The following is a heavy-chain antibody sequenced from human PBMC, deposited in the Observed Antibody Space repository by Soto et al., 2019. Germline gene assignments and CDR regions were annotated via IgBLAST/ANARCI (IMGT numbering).Heavy chain of an antibody. J-gene: IGHJ5*02. CDR1: GGAFISYA. CDR3: ARYLDGYNSHWFDP. V-gene: IGHV1-69*13. D-gene: IGHD5-12*01. CDR2: IIPIFGTA. Sequence: SVKVSFKASGGAFISYAISLVRQAPGQGLEWMGGIIPIFGTANYAQKFQGRVTITADESTSTAYMELSSLRSEDTAVYYCARYLDGYNSHWFDPWGQGTLVTVSS.